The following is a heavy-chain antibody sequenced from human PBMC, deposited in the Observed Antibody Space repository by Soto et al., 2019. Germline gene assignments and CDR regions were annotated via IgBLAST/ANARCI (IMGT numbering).Heavy chain of an antibody. CDR3: AKVSGWYRDYFDY. Sequence: PGGSLILSCAASGFTFSSYAMSWVRQAPGQGLEWVSAISGSGGSTYYADSVKGRFTISRDNSKNTLYLQMNSLRAEDTAVYYCAKVSGWYRDYFDYWGQGTLVTVSS. CDR2: ISGSGGST. CDR1: GFTFSSYA. V-gene: IGHV3-23*01. J-gene: IGHJ4*02. D-gene: IGHD6-19*01.